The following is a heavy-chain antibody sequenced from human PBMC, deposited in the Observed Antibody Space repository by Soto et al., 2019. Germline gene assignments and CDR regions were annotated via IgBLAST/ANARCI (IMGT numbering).Heavy chain of an antibody. D-gene: IGHD3-3*01. J-gene: IGHJ4*02. CDR2: IRSKANSYAT. V-gene: IGHV3-73*02. CDR1: GFTFSGSA. CDR3: TRDFWSCSVSHY. Sequence: EVQLVESGGGLVQPGGSLKLSCAASGFTFSGSAMHWVRQASGKGLEWVGRIRSKANSYATAYAASVKGRFTISRDDSKNTAYLQMNSLKTEDTAVYYCTRDFWSCSVSHYWGQGTLVTVSS.